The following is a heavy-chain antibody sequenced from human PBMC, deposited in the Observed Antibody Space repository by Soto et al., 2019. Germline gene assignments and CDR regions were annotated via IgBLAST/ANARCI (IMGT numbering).Heavy chain of an antibody. J-gene: IGHJ6*02. Sequence: QVQLVESGGGVVQPGRSLRLSCAASGFNFNNYGMHWVRQAPGKGLEWVAVIWNDGNGYYYANSVKGRFTMSRDNSKNTLYQQMSSLRAEDTAVYYCARRQISPPTRGAASARGGMDVWGQGTTVTVSS. D-gene: IGHD6-13*01. CDR1: GFNFNNYG. CDR3: ARRQISPPTRGAASARGGMDV. CDR2: IWNDGNGY. V-gene: IGHV3-33*01.